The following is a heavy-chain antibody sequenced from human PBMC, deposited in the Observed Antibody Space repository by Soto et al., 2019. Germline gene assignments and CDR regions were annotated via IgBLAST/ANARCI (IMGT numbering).Heavy chain of an antibody. V-gene: IGHV1-2*04. CDR1: GYTFTGYY. Sequence: QVQLVQSGAEVKKPGASVKVSCKASGYTFTGYYMHWVRQAPGQGLEWMGCINPNSGGTNYAQKFQGWATMTGDTSISTAYMELSRLRSDDTAVYYCAREGLAARLGFDPWGQGTLVTVSS. CDR2: INPNSGGT. D-gene: IGHD6-6*01. CDR3: AREGLAARLGFDP. J-gene: IGHJ5*02.